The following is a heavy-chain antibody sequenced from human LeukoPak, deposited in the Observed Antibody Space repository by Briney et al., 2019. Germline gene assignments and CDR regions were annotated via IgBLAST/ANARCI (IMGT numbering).Heavy chain of an antibody. Sequence: GGPLRLSCAASGFDFSTYSIDWVGQAPGKGLEWVSYISSSSNIYHADSVKGRFTISRDNAKNSLHLQMNSLRAEDTAVYYCARVGRSGWTVDYWGQGTLVTVSS. CDR2: ISSSSNI. J-gene: IGHJ4*02. CDR3: ARVGRSGWTVDY. V-gene: IGHV3-48*04. CDR1: GFDFSTYS. D-gene: IGHD6-19*01.